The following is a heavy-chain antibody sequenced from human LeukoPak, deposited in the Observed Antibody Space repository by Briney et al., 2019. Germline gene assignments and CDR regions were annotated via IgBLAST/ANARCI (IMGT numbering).Heavy chain of an antibody. J-gene: IGHJ4*02. V-gene: IGHV4-59*01. CDR1: GGSISSYY. CDR3: ARLSWGCSYGEYYFDY. Sequence: SETLSLTCTVSGGSISSYYWSWIRQPPGKGLEWIGYIYYSGSTNYNPSLKSRVTISVDTSKNQFSLKLSSVTAADTAVYYCARLSWGCSYGEYYFDYWGQGTLVTVSS. CDR2: IYYSGST. D-gene: IGHD5-18*01.